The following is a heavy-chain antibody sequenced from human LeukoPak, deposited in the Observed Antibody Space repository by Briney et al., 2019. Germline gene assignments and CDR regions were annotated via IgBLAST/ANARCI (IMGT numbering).Heavy chain of an antibody. D-gene: IGHD3-22*01. CDR2: ISYDGSNK. V-gene: IGHV3-30*04. CDR3: ARVNGRITMIVGYFDL. Sequence: GRSLRLSCAASGFTFSSYAMHWVRQAPGKGLEWAAVISYDGSNKYYADSVKGRFTISRDNSKNTLYLQMNSLRAEDTAVYYCARVNGRITMIVGYFDLWGRGTLVTVSS. CDR1: GFTFSSYA. J-gene: IGHJ2*01.